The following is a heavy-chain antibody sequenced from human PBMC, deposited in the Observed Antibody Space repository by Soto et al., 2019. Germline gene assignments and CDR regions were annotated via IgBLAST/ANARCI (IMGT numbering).Heavy chain of an antibody. D-gene: IGHD6-6*01. CDR3: ARDLRAARHAFDI. Sequence: QVLLVQSGAEVKKPGASVKVSCKASGYTFTSYYMHWVRQTPGQGLQWMGMINPSSDSTSYAQNVQYTVTVTRDTSTSTVYMELSSLRSEDTAIYYCARDLRAARHAFDIWGQGTMVNVSS. J-gene: IGHJ3*02. CDR2: INPSSDST. CDR1: GYTFTSYY. V-gene: IGHV1-46*03.